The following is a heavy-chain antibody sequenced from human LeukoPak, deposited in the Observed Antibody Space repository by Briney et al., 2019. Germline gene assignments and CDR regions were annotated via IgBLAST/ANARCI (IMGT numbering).Heavy chain of an antibody. CDR2: IYYSGNT. Sequence: SETLSLTCTVSGYSISSGYYWTWIRQPPGKGLEWIGYIYYSGNTNYNPSLKSRVTISVDTSKNQFSLNLSSVTAADTAVYYCARHRNSNDAFDVWGQGTMVTVSS. J-gene: IGHJ3*01. CDR1: GYSISSGYY. D-gene: IGHD2/OR15-2a*01. V-gene: IGHV4-59*08. CDR3: ARHRNSNDAFDV.